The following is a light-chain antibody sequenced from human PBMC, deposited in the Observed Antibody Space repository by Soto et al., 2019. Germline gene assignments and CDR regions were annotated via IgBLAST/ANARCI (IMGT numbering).Light chain of an antibody. J-gene: IGKJ1*01. V-gene: IGKV3-20*01. CDR2: GAS. CDR1: QSVSSSF. CDR3: EQYGSSSWT. Sequence: IGVTQSAGALSLSPGERATLSCRATQSVSSSFLAWYQQRPGQAPRLLIFGASSRATGIPDRFSGSGSGTDFTLTISRLEPEDFAVYYCEQYGSSSWTFGQGTKVDI.